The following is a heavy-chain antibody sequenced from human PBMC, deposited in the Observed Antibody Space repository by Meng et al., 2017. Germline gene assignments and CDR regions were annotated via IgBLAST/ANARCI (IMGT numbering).Heavy chain of an antibody. V-gene: IGHV4-30-4*01. J-gene: IGHJ5*02. CDR2: IYYSGST. CDR3: ARRGADYGAFDP. Sequence: QVQLQQWGAGLLKPSETLSPTCTVSGGSISSGHYYWSWIRQPPGKGLEWIGYIYYSGSTHYNPSLKSRVIISLDTSKNQFSLKLSSVTAADTAVYYCARRGADYGAFDPWGQGTLVTVSS. CDR1: GGSISSGHYY. D-gene: IGHD4/OR15-4a*01.